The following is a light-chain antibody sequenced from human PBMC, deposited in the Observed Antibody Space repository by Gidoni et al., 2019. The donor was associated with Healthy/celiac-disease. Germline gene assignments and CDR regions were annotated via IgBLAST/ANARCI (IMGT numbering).Light chain of an antibody. CDR3: QQYGSP. CDR2: GAS. CDR1: QSVSSSY. V-gene: IGKV3-20*01. Sequence: EIVLTPSPGTLSLSPGERATLSCRASQSVSSSYLAWYQQKPGQAPRLPIYGASRRATGIPDRFSGSGSGTDFTLTISRLGPEDFAVYYCQQYGSPFGGGTKVEIK. J-gene: IGKJ4*01.